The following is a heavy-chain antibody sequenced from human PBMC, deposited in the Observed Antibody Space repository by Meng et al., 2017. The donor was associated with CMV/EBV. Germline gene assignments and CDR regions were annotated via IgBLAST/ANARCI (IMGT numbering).Heavy chain of an antibody. D-gene: IGHD2-2*01. CDR1: GFPFSSYA. V-gene: IGHV3-30-3*01. Sequence: GESLKISCAASGFPFSSYAMHWVRQAPGKGLEWVAVISYDGSNKYYADSVKGRFTISRDNSKNTLYLQMNSLRAEDTAVYYCARGLRLGKYQLLRGASGDYWGQGTLVTVSS. CDR2: ISYDGSNK. CDR3: ARGLRLGKYQLLRGASGDY. J-gene: IGHJ4*02.